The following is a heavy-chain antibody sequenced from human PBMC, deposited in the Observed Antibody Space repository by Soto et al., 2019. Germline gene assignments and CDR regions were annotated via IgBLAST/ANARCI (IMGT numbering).Heavy chain of an antibody. Sequence: QLQLQESGSGLVKPSQTLSLTCAVSGVSISSGGYSWSWIRQPPGKGLEWIGYIYHSGSTYYNPSLTSRVPISVERYKNQLPLKLSSVTAADTAVYYCARVPGPWGQGTLVTVSS. CDR2: IYHSGST. CDR1: GVSISSGGYS. CDR3: ARVPGP. J-gene: IGHJ5*02. V-gene: IGHV4-30-2*01.